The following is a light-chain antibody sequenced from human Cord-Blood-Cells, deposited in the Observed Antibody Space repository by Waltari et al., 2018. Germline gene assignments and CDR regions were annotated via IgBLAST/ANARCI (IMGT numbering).Light chain of an antibody. CDR1: SLRSYY. CDR3: NSRDSSGNHVV. CDR2: CKN. J-gene: IGLJ2*01. Sequence: SSELTQDPAVSVALGQTVRITCQGDSLRSYYASWYQQKPGQAHVLVIYCKNNRPSGIPDRFSGSRSGNTASLTITGAQAEDEADYYCNSRDSSGNHVVFGGGTKLTVL. V-gene: IGLV3-19*01.